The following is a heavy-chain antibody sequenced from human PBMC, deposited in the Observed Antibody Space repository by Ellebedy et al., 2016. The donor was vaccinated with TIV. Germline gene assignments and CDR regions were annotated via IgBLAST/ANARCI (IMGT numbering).Heavy chain of an antibody. CDR1: GSSVSSYY. J-gene: IGHJ3*01. Sequence: MPSETLSLTCSVSGSSVSSYYWSWIRQSPGKGLEWIGNVFYSGSATYNPSLTCRVTMSFNKSRSEFSLNVTDVTAAETAVYYCARYVCRYPILGLVLCSRASGDVFDVWGQGTMVTVSA. CDR3: ARYVCRYPILGLVLCSRASGDVFDV. D-gene: IGHD3/OR15-3a*01. V-gene: IGHV4-59*02. CDR2: VFYSGSA.